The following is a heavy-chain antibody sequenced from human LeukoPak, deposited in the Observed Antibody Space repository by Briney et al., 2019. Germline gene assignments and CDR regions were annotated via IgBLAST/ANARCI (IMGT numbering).Heavy chain of an antibody. J-gene: IGHJ4*02. CDR3: ATALGFGEYYLDY. V-gene: IGHV4-39*01. D-gene: IGHD3-10*01. CDR1: GGSISSSSYY. CDR2: IYYSGST. Sequence: PSETLSLTCTVSGGSISSSSYYWGWIRQPPGKGLEWIGSIYYSGSTYYNPSLKSRVTISVDTSKNQFSLKLSSVTAADTAVYYCATALGFGEYYLDYWGQGTLVTVSS.